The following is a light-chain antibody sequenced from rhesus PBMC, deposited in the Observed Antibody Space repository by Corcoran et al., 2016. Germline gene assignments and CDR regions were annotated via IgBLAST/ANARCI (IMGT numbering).Light chain of an antibody. CDR1: QGISSW. CDR3: HQGYNTPLT. J-gene: IGKJ1*01. Sequence: DIQMTQSPSSLSASVGDKVTITCRASQGISSWLAWYQQKPGKAPKLLIYAAASLQSGVPSRFSGSGSGTDYTLNISSLQTEDFATYYCHQGYNTPLTFGQGTKVEIK. CDR2: AAA. V-gene: IGKV1-18*01.